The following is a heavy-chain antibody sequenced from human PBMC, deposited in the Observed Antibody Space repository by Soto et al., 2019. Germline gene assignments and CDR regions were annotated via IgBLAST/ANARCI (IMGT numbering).Heavy chain of an antibody. CDR2: INYTVRT. V-gene: IGHV4-34*01. CDR3: ARLVENTDEMAVVRPSGYYYFGLDV. J-gene: IGHJ6*02. Sequence: QVHLQQWGAGLLKPSETLSLTCAVYGGSFNDFSWSWIRQPPGRGLEYIGEINYTVRTNYKSSLRSRAAISSDRSKNQFSLRLNSVTAADTAVYYCARLVENTDEMAVVRPSGYYYFGLDVWGQGTTVTVSS. D-gene: IGHD2-15*01. CDR1: GGSFNDFS.